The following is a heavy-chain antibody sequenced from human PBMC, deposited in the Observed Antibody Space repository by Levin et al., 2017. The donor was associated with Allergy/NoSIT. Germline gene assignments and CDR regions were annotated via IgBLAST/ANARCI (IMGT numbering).Heavy chain of an antibody. Sequence: ASVKVSCAASGFTFSGYWMHWVRQAPGKGLVWVSRINGDGSSTGYADSVRGRFTISRDNAKNTLYLQMNSLRDEDTAVYYCARDLNSSGDYRGQGTLVTVSS. D-gene: IGHD3-10*01. CDR3: ARDLNSSGDY. CDR2: INGDGSST. V-gene: IGHV3-74*01. CDR1: GFTFSGYW. J-gene: IGHJ4*02.